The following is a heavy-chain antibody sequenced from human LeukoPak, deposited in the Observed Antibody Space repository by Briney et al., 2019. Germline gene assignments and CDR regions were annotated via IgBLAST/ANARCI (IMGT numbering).Heavy chain of an antibody. CDR1: GFTLSSYG. Sequence: GGSLRLSCAASGFTLSSYGMHWVRQAPGKGLEWVAFIRYDGSNKYYADSVKGRFTISRDNSKNTLYLQMNSLRAEDTAVYYCATNYGSGSPYGMDVWGQGTTVTVSS. CDR3: ATNYGSGSPYGMDV. CDR2: IRYDGSNK. J-gene: IGHJ6*02. D-gene: IGHD3-10*01. V-gene: IGHV3-30*02.